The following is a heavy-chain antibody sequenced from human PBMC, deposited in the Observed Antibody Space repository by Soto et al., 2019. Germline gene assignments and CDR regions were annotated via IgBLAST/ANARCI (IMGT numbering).Heavy chain of an antibody. CDR1: GFTFSSYA. CDR2: ISYDGSNK. CDR3: ARVRIPDYYYYGMDV. J-gene: IGHJ6*02. D-gene: IGHD5-18*01. Sequence: GGSLRLSCAASGFTFSSYAMHWVRQAPGKGLEWVAVISYDGSNKYYADSVKGRFTISRDNSKNTLYLQMNSLRAEDTAVYYCARVRIPDYYYYGMDVWGQGTTVTVSS. V-gene: IGHV3-30-3*01.